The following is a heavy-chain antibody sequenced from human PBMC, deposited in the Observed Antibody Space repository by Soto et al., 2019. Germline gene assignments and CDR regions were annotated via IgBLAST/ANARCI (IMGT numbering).Heavy chain of an antibody. CDR3: ARGGMITVAAAAHTWFDP. Sequence: QVQLQESRPGLMKPSQTLSLTCSVSGAFISTGDYYWSWLRQRPGEGLDWIGYVHYTGSTYYSSSLAGRVVISLESPKIQISLTLTSLTAADTPVYYCARGGMITVAAAAHTWFDPWGQGTLVTVSS. J-gene: IGHJ5*02. V-gene: IGHV4-30-4*01. CDR2: VHYTGST. D-gene: IGHD6-19*01. CDR1: GAFISTGDYY.